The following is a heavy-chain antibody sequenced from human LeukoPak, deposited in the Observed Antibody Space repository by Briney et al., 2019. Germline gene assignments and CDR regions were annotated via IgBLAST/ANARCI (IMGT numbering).Heavy chain of an antibody. Sequence: ASVKVSCKASGYTFTGYYMHWVRQAPGQGLEWMGWINPNSGGTNYAQKFQGRVTMTRDTSISTAYMELSRLRSDDTAVYYCARQYYDFWSGYGYWGQGTLVTVPS. CDR3: ARQYYDFWSGYGY. V-gene: IGHV1-2*02. CDR1: GYTFTGYY. D-gene: IGHD3-3*01. J-gene: IGHJ4*02. CDR2: INPNSGGT.